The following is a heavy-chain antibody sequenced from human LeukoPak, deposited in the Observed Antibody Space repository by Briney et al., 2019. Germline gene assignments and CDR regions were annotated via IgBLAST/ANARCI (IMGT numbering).Heavy chain of an antibody. J-gene: IGHJ5*02. Sequence: GGSLRLSCAASGFTFSSYGLHWVRQAPGKGLEWVAFIRYDGSNKYYADSVKGRFTISRDNSKNTLYLQMNSLRAEDTAVYYCAKDLGYSGSYGRFDPWGQGTLVTVSS. CDR1: GFTFSSYG. V-gene: IGHV3-30*02. CDR3: AKDLGYSGSYGRFDP. CDR2: IRYDGSNK. D-gene: IGHD1-26*01.